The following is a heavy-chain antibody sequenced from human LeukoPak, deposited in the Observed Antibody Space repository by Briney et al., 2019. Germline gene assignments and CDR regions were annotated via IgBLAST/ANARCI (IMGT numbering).Heavy chain of an antibody. D-gene: IGHD1-7*01. CDR3: ARVPGGGTAAN. J-gene: IGHJ3*01. CDR2: IHYSGST. V-gene: IGHV4-61*01. Sequence: KPSETLSLTCTVSGGSVSSGSYYWSWIQQPPGKGLDWIGYIHYSGSTNYSPSLKSRVTISVDTSKNQFSLKLSSVTAADTAVYYCARVPGGGTAANWGQGTMVTVSS. CDR1: GGSVSSGSYY.